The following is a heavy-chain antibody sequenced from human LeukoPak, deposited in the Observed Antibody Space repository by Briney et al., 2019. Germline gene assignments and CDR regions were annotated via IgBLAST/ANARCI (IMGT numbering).Heavy chain of an antibody. Sequence: GGSLRLSCAASGFSFNTYAMSWVRQAPGKGLECVSAISNTGGSTYYADSVKGRFTISRDKSKNTLSLQMNSLRAEDTAVYYCAQQVGYCSSGSCYFTYWGQGTLVTVSS. CDR1: GFSFNTYA. J-gene: IGHJ1*01. CDR3: AQQVGYCSSGSCYFTY. V-gene: IGHV3-23*01. CDR2: ISNTGGST. D-gene: IGHD2-15*01.